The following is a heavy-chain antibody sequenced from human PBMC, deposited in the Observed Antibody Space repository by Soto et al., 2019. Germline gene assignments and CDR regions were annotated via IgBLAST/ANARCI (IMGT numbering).Heavy chain of an antibody. V-gene: IGHV3-30-3*01. CDR2: ISYDGSNT. CDR1: GFTFSSYA. J-gene: IGHJ3*02. CDR3: AREYCSGGSSDAFDI. Sequence: ESGGGVVQPGRSLRLSCAASGFTFSSYAMHWVRQAPGTGLEWVDVISYDGSNTYYADSVKGRFTISRDKSKNTLYLQMNSLRAEDTAVYYCAREYCSGGSSDAFDIWGQGTMVTVSS. D-gene: IGHD2-15*01.